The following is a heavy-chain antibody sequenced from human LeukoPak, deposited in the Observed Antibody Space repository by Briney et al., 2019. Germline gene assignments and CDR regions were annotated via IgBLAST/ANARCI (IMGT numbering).Heavy chain of an antibody. D-gene: IGHD3-10*01. V-gene: IGHV5-51*01. Sequence: GESLKISCKGSADSFTSYWIGWVRQMPGKGLEWMGIIFPGDSDTIYSPSFQGQVTISADKSISTAYLQWSSLKASDTAMYYCARRWDGSGSYPEAFDIWGQGTMVTVSS. CDR1: ADSFTSYW. CDR3: ARRWDGSGSYPEAFDI. J-gene: IGHJ3*02. CDR2: IFPGDSDT.